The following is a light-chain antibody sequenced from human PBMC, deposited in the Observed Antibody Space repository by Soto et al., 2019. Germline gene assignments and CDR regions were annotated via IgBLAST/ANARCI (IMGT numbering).Light chain of an antibody. Sequence: EIVMTQSPATLSVSPGERATLSCRASQSVSSNLAWYQQKPGQAARLLIYGASTRATGIPARFSGSGYGTEFPLTISRLQSEDFANYFCQQYNNWPPDRTFGQGTKVEIK. J-gene: IGKJ1*01. V-gene: IGKV3-15*01. CDR2: GAS. CDR1: QSVSSN. CDR3: QQYNNWPPDRT.